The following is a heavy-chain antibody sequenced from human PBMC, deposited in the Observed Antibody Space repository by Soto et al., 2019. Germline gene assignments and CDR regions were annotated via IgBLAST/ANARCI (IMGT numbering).Heavy chain of an antibody. D-gene: IGHD3-10*01. J-gene: IGHJ3*01. CDR1: GFSLTTNGVG. V-gene: IGHV2-5*01. CDR2: FFWNDDT. CDR3: ARSRAAWTNAFDV. Sequence: QIALKESGPALVKPTQTLTLTCSFSGFSLTTNGVGVGWIRQPPGKALEWLAIFFWNDDTRYSLSLKSRLTITKDAYRNQVVLTMTNMAPADTGTYYCARSRAAWTNAFDVWGQGTLVSVSS.